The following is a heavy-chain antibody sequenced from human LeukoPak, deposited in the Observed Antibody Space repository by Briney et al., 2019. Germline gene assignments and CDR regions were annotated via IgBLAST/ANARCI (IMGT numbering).Heavy chain of an antibody. Sequence: SETLSLTCTVSGGSISNYYWSWIRQPPGKGLEWIGYIYYSGSTNYNPSLKSRVTISVDTSKNQFSLKLSSVTAADTAVYYCARDKVATMRYYYYGMDVWGQGTTVTVSS. J-gene: IGHJ6*02. CDR1: GGSISNYY. CDR2: IYYSGST. V-gene: IGHV4-59*01. CDR3: ARDKVATMRYYYYGMDV. D-gene: IGHD5-12*01.